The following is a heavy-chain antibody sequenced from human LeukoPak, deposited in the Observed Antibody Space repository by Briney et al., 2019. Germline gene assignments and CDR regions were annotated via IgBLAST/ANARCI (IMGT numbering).Heavy chain of an antibody. CDR3: AKGRNYYDCSDLDY. CDR1: GFTFDDYG. D-gene: IGHD3-22*01. J-gene: IGHJ4*02. Sequence: GGSLRLSCAASGFTFDDYGLSWVRQVPGKGLEWVSGLNWNGASTGYADSVKGRFTISRDNSKNTLYLQMNSLGAEDTALYYCAKGRNYYDCSDLDYWGQGTLVIVFS. CDR2: LNWNGAST. V-gene: IGHV3-20*04.